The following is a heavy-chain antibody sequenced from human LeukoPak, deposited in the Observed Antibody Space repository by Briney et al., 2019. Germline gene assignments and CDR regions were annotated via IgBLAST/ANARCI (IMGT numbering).Heavy chain of an antibody. J-gene: IGHJ5*02. CDR2: IKSKTDGGTT. CDR1: GFTFSNAW. V-gene: IGHV3-15*01. CDR3: TTDPYTPDWYYGSGSYPDGDNWFDP. Sequence: PGGSLRLSCAASGFTFSNAWMSWVRQAPGKGLEWVGRIKSKTDGGTTDYAAPVKGGFTISRDDSKNTLYLQMNSLKTEDTAVYYCTTDPYTPDWYYGSGSYPDGDNWFDPWGQGTLVTVSS. D-gene: IGHD3-10*01.